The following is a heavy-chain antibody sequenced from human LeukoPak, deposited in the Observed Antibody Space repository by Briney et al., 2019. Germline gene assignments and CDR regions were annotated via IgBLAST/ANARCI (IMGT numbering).Heavy chain of an antibody. J-gene: IGHJ4*02. D-gene: IGHD1-14*01. CDR2: IYYSGNT. CDR3: ARRERYGTGPDY. CDR1: GSSIRSENYY. Sequence: SETLSLTCTVSGSSIRSENYYWGWIRQPPGKGLQCIGNIYYSGNTYYNPPLKSRVTISVDTFKNQFSLKLGSVTVADTAVYYCARRERYGTGPDYWGQGTLVTVSS. V-gene: IGHV4-39*01.